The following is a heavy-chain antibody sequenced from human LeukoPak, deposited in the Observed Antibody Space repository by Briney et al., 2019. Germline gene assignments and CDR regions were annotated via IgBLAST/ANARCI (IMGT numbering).Heavy chain of an antibody. CDR2: IYPGDSDT. Sequence: GESLKISCKGSGYSFTSYWIGWVRQMPGKGLEWMGIIYPGDSDTRYSSSFQGQVTISADKSISTAYLQWSSLKASDTAMYYCARHRGGSGSYYNVFVYWGQGTLVTVSS. D-gene: IGHD3-10*01. CDR3: ARHRGGSGSYYNVFVY. CDR1: GYSFTSYW. V-gene: IGHV5-51*01. J-gene: IGHJ4*02.